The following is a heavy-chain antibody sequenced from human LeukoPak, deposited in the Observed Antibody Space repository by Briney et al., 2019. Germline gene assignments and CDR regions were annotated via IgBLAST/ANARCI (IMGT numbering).Heavy chain of an antibody. V-gene: IGHV1-18*01. D-gene: IGHD3-16*01. CDR2: IAIYDNYT. CDR3: ARGGPDTLAGNLGDY. Sequence: GTLKVSCKASGYTFSSYGISWVRQAPGQGLEWMGWIAIYDNYTNYAHKLQGRITMTTDTSTTTAYMQLRSLRSDDTAMYYCARGGPDTLAGNLGDYWGQGTLVTVS. J-gene: IGHJ4*02. CDR1: GYTFSSYG.